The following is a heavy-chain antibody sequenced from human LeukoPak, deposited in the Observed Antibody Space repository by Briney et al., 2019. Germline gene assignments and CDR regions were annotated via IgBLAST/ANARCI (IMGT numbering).Heavy chain of an antibody. D-gene: IGHD6-13*01. CDR2: IIPIFGTA. J-gene: IGHJ4*02. CDR3: ARSYSSSWLSWYYFDY. V-gene: IGHV1-69*06. Sequence: SVKVSCKASGGTFSSYAISWVRQAPGQGLEWMGGIIPIFGTANYAQKFQGRVTITADKSTSTAYMELSSLRSEDTAVYYCARSYSSSWLSWYYFDYWGQGTLVTVSS. CDR1: GGTFSSYA.